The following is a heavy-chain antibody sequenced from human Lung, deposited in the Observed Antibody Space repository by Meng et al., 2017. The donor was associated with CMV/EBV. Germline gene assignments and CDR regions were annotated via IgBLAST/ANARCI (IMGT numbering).Heavy chain of an antibody. J-gene: IGHJ4*02. V-gene: IGHV1-69*10. CDR3: ARGGPFGVVIIRSDDPYFDY. D-gene: IGHD3-3*01. CDR2: IIPILGIA. CDR1: GGTFSSYA. Sequence: SVKVSCKASGGTFSSYAISWVRQAPGQGLEWMGGIIPILGIANYAQKFQGRVTITADKSTSTAYMELSSLRSEDTAVYYCARGGPFGVVIIRSDDPYFDYWGQGTXVTVSS.